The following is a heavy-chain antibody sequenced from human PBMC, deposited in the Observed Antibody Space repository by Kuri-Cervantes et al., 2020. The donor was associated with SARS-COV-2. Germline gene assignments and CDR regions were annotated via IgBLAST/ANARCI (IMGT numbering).Heavy chain of an antibody. Sequence: GESLKISCAASGFTFSSYSMNWARQAPGKGLEWVAVISYDGSNKYYADSVKGRFTISRDNSKNTLYLQMNSLRAEDTAVYYCAREKLAGYYYYYMDVWGKGTTVTVSS. CDR1: GFTFSSYS. CDR2: ISYDGSNK. J-gene: IGHJ6*03. CDR3: AREKLAGYYYYYMDV. V-gene: IGHV3-30*03. D-gene: IGHD1-1*01.